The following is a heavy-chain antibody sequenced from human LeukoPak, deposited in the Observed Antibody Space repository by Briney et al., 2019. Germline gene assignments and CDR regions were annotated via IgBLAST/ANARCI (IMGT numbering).Heavy chain of an antibody. J-gene: IGHJ4*02. CDR3: ARDRSGGFDY. V-gene: IGHV1-18*01. CDR2: ISAYNGNT. Sequence: AASVMVSCKASGYTFTSYGISWVRQAPGQGLEWMGWISAYNGNTNYAQKLQGRVTVTTDTSTSTAYMELRSLRTDDTAVYYCARDRSGGFDYWGQGTLVTVSS. D-gene: IGHD1-26*01. CDR1: GYTFTSYG.